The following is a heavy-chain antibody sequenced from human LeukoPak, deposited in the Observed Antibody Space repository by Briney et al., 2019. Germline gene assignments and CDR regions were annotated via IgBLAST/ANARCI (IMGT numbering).Heavy chain of an antibody. CDR1: GFKFEDYS. V-gene: IGHV3-20*04. CDR2: INWSGTNI. D-gene: IGHD3-22*01. J-gene: IGHJ6*03. CDR3: ARQYTDSRDWYFYYIDV. Sequence: GGSLRLSCVGSGFKFEDYSMNWVRQVPGKGLEWVSGINWSGTNIGYADSVKGRFTISRDNAKNALYLQMNSLRAEDTALYFCARQYTDSRDWYFYYIDVWGKGTTVIVSS.